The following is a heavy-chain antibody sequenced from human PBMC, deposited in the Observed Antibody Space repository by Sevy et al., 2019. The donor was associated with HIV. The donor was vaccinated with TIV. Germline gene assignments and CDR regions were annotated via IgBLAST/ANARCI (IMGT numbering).Heavy chain of an antibody. D-gene: IGHD3-16*01. CDR2: IDQDGSDK. CDR3: ARAGGWGNINHSNQILDI. CDR1: EFIFTGYW. Sequence: GGSLRLSCAASEFIFTGYWMNWVRQAPGKGLEWVANIDQDGSDKRYVDSVRGRFTISRDNANNFLYLQMCSLRADDTAVYYCARAGGWGNINHSNQILDIWGHGTKVTVSS. V-gene: IGHV3-7*01. J-gene: IGHJ3*02.